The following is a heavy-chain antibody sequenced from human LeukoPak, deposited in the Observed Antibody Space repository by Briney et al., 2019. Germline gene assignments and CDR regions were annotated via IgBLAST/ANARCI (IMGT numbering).Heavy chain of an antibody. CDR3: AKDGGGTIDY. D-gene: IGHD1-26*01. CDR1: GFTFSSFG. J-gene: IGHJ4*02. V-gene: IGHV3-30*18. Sequence: PGGSLRLSCAASGFTFSSFGMYWVRQAPGKGLEWVAIISSDGGNQYYADSVKGRFTISRDNSKNTLYLQMNSLRAEDTAVYYCAKDGGGTIDYWGQGTLVTVSS. CDR2: ISSDGGNQ.